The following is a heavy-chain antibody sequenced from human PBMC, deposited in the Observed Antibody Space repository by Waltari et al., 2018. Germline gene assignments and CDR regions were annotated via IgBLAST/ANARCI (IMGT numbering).Heavy chain of an antibody. CDR1: GFIFDDFT. J-gene: IGHJ4*02. Sequence: EVHLVESGGAVVQPGGSLRLSCEASGFIFDDFTMHWVRQPPGKGLEWVSLSSWDGDLTYYGDSVKCRFTISRDNSKDSLYLQMNSLRSEDTALYYCVKDIGGSDSWGQGTPVTVSS. V-gene: IGHV3-43*01. CDR3: VKDIGGSDS. CDR2: SSWDGDLT.